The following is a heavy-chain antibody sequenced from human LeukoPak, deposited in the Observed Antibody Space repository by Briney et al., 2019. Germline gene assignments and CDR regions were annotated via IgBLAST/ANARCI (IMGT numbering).Heavy chain of an antibody. CDR3: ARAPYGGNNYYYYYMDV. Sequence: PSETLSLTCTVSGGSISSYYWSWIRQPAGKGLEWIGRIYTSGSTNYNPSLKSRVTISVDTSKNQFSLKLSSVTAADTAVYYCARAPYGGNNYYYYYMDVWGKGTTVTVSS. CDR2: IYTSGST. J-gene: IGHJ6*03. CDR1: GGSISSYY. D-gene: IGHD4-23*01. V-gene: IGHV4-4*07.